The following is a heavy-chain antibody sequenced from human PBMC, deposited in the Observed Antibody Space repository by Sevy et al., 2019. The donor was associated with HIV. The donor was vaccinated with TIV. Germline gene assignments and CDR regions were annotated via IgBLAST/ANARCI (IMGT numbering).Heavy chain of an antibody. CDR2: IYYSGST. Sequence: SETLSLTCTVSGGSISSSSYYWGWIRQPPGKGLEWIGSIYYSGSTYYNPSLKSRVTISVDTSKNQFSLKLSSVTAADTALYYCARLMGMKNGMDVWGQGTTVIVSS. CDR3: ARLMGMKNGMDV. CDR1: GGSISSSSYY. D-gene: IGHD6-13*01. J-gene: IGHJ6*02. V-gene: IGHV4-39*01.